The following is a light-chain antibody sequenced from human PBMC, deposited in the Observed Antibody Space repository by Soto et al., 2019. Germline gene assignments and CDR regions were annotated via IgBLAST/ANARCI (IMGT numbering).Light chain of an antibody. CDR1: DSNIGAGYD. CDR2: GNS. J-gene: IGLJ3*02. CDR3: QSYDSSLSAGV. V-gene: IGLV1-40*01. Sequence: QSVLTQPPSVSGAPGQRVTFSCTGGDSNIGAGYDVHWYHQLPGTAPKLLMYGNSNRPSGVPDRFSGFKSGTSASLAITGLQADDEADYYCQSYDSSLSAGVFGGGTKLTVL.